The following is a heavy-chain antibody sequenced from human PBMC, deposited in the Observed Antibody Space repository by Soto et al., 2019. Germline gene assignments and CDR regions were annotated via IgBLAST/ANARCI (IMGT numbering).Heavy chain of an antibody. CDR1: GITLTDAW. Sequence: PGGSLRLSCAAYGITLTDAWMNWVRQAPGKGLEWVGRIKSKSHGGATDYAAPVRGRFTISRDESKNTLYLQLDSLNTEDAGVHYCNADRDYCSSSSCFDSWGQGTLVTVSS. D-gene: IGHD2-2*01. V-gene: IGHV3-15*07. J-gene: IGHJ4*02. CDR3: NADRDYCSSSSCFDS. CDR2: IKSKSHGGAT.